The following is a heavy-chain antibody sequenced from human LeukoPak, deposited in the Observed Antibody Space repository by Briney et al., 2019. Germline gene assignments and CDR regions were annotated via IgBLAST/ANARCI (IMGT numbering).Heavy chain of an antibody. CDR2: IYDIGST. J-gene: IGHJ4*02. CDR1: GGXISSADYS. V-gene: IGHV4-30-2*01. CDR3: ARGRIRIFDY. Sequence: PSETLSVTCSVSGGXISSADYSWSWIRQPPGKGLEWFGCIYDIGSTYYNPPLKSQVTISVDRSKIQFSLKLSSVTAADTAVYYCARGRIRIFDYWGQGTLVTVSS. D-gene: IGHD2/OR15-2a*01.